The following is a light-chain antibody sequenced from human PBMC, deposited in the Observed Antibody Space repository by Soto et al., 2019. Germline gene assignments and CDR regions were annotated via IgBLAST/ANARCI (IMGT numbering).Light chain of an antibody. CDR1: SSDVGGYNY. CDR2: DVN. V-gene: IGLV2-11*01. J-gene: IGLJ7*01. Sequence: QSALTQPRSVSGSPGQSVTVSCTGTSSDVGGYNYVSWYQHHPGIAPKLMIYDVNKRPSGVPDRFSGSKFGNTASLTISGLQTEDEADYYCSSYAGSSTSVFGTGTQLTVL. CDR3: SSYAGSSTSV.